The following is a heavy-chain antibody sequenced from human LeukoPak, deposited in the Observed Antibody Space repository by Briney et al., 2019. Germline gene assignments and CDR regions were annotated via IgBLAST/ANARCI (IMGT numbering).Heavy chain of an antibody. D-gene: IGHD6-19*01. CDR2: ISSSGSTI. CDR1: GFTFSDHY. CDR3: ARADRGSGWYSVDY. J-gene: IGHJ4*02. V-gene: IGHV3-11*01. Sequence: PGGSLTLSCAASGFTFSDHYMSWIRQAPGKGLEWVSYISSSGSTIYYADSVKGRFTISRDNAKNSLYLQMNSLRAEDTAVYYCARADRGSGWYSVDYWGQGTLVTVSS.